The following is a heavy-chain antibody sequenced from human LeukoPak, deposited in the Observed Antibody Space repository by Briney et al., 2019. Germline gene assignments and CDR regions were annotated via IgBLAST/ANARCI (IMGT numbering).Heavy chain of an antibody. J-gene: IGHJ4*02. CDR2: INGNSGDT. D-gene: IGHD3-3*01. Sequence: ASVKVSCKALGYAFTDYYMHWVRPAPGQGLEWMGWINGNSGDTKYAQKFQGRVTMTRDTSIGTAYMELSRLRSDDTAIYYCARVQTTGLLEWLYWGQGALVTVSS. V-gene: IGHV1-2*02. CDR1: GYAFTDYY. CDR3: ARVQTTGLLEWLY.